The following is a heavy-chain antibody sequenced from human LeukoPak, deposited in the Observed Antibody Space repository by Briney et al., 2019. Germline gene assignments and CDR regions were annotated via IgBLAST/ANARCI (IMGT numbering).Heavy chain of an antibody. CDR2: ISPHNGNR. CDR3: ARTGYGSGSDDFDS. CDR1: GYTFTSYG. D-gene: IGHD3-10*01. Sequence: ASVKVSCKASGYTFTSYGISWVRQAPGQGLEWRGWISPHNGNRDYAQKFKDRVTMTTDTSTNTVYLELRSLRPDDTAMYYCARTGYGSGSDDFDSWGQGTLVTVSS. V-gene: IGHV1-18*01. J-gene: IGHJ4*02.